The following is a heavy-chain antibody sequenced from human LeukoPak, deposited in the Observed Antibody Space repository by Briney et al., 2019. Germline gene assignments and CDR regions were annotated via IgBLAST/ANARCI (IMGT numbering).Heavy chain of an antibody. J-gene: IGHJ4*02. V-gene: IGHV3-23*01. Sequence: PGGSLRLSCAASGFTFSSYAMSWVRQAPGEGLEWISAIRDSGGSTYDADSVKGRFTISRDNSKNTLYLQMNSLTAEDTAVYYCAKDTSIGRYCTNGVCSPFDYWGQGTLVTVSS. CDR1: GFTFSSYA. CDR2: IRDSGGST. CDR3: AKDTSIGRYCTNGVCSPFDY. D-gene: IGHD2-8*01.